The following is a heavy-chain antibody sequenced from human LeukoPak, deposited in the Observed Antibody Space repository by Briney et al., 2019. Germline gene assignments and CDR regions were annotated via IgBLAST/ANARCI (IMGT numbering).Heavy chain of an antibody. J-gene: IGHJ5*02. CDR2: IYHDRST. D-gene: IGHD5/OR15-5a*01. CDR3: ATFFDFWFGP. Sequence: PSETLSLTCTVSGVSVSSGSYFWSWIRQPPGEGPQWIGYIYHDRSTNYSPSLRSRVSMSVDTSKNQFSLKLSSVTTADTAVYFCATFFDFWFGPWGQGPQVTVSS. CDR1: GVSVSSGSYF. V-gene: IGHV4-61*01.